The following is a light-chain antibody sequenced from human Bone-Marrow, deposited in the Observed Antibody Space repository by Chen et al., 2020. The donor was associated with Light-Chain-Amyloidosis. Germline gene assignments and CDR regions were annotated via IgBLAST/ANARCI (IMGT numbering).Light chain of an antibody. Sequence: DIVMTQYPSSVTVSPGESLTLSCRASQSVRCNLAWYQQRPVQAPRLLISAASTSASNVPVRFSGSGSGTEFNLTISTLQSEDFAVYYCQQYHDWPPITFGQGTRLEIK. CDR1: QSVRCN. J-gene: IGKJ5*01. CDR3: QQYHDWPPIT. CDR2: AAS. V-gene: IGKV3-15*01.